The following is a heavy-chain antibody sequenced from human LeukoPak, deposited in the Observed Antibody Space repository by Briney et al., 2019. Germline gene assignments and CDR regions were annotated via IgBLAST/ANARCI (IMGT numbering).Heavy chain of an antibody. V-gene: IGHV3-30-3*01. CDR3: ARAETTYFDY. Sequence: GGSLRLSCAASGFTFSSYAMHWVRQAPGKGLEWVAVISYDGSNKYYADSVKGRFTISRDNSKNTLYLQMNSLRAEDTAVYYCARAETTYFDYWGQGTLVTVSS. J-gene: IGHJ4*02. D-gene: IGHD1-7*01. CDR2: ISYDGSNK. CDR1: GFTFSSYA.